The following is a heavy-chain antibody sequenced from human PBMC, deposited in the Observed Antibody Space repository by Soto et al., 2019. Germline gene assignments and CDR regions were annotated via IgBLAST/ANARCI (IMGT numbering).Heavy chain of an antibody. CDR1: GFTFSSYS. J-gene: IGHJ6*02. CDR2: ISSSSSTI. Sequence: EVQLVESGGGLVQPGGSLRLSCAASGFTFSSYSMNWVRQAPGKGLVWISYISSSSSTIYYAGSVKGRFTISRDNAKYSLSLQMTSLRDEDTAVYYCARDRSGPYYGLDVWGQGTTVTVSS. V-gene: IGHV3-48*02. D-gene: IGHD2-15*01. CDR3: ARDRSGPYYGLDV.